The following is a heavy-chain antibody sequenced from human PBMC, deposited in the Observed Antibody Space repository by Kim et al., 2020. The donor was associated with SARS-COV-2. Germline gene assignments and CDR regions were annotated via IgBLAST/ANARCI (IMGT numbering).Heavy chain of an antibody. J-gene: IGHJ4*02. CDR1: GFSFNNRGVA. CDR2: IYWDDNK. CDR3: AHSYSSGYYYLNGPIDY. V-gene: IGHV2-5*02. Sequence: SGPTLVNPTQTLTLTCSFSGFSFNNRGVAVGWIRQPPGKALEWLGFIYWDDNKDYTPSLKNRLTITRDTSKNQVVLTMTDMDPVDTATYHCAHSYSSGYYYLNGPIDYWGQGTLAT. D-gene: IGHD3-22*01.